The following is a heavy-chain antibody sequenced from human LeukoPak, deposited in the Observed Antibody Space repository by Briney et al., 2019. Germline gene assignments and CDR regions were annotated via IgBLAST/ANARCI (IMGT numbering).Heavy chain of an antibody. V-gene: IGHV5-51*01. D-gene: IGHD2-2*01. CDR2: IYPGDSDT. Sequence: GASLKISCKGSGYNFTSYWIGWVRQMPGKGLEWMGIIYPGDSDTRYSPSFQGQVIISADKSISTAYLQWSSLKASDTAMYYCARRYCSSTSYYAGSDYWGQGTLVTVSS. CDR3: ARRYCSSTSYYAGSDY. J-gene: IGHJ4*02. CDR1: GYNFTSYW.